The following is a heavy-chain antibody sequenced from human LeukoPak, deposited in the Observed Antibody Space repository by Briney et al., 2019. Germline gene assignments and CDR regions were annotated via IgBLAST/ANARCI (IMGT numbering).Heavy chain of an antibody. V-gene: IGHV3-21*01. Sequence: GGSLRLSCAASGFTFSSYSMNWVRQAPGEGLEWVSSISSSSSYIYYADSVKGRFTISRDNAKNSLYLQMNSLRAEDTAVYYCVRDRYDILTGYNDAFDIWGQGTMVTVSS. D-gene: IGHD3-9*01. CDR2: ISSSSSYI. CDR1: GFTFSSYS. CDR3: VRDRYDILTGYNDAFDI. J-gene: IGHJ3*02.